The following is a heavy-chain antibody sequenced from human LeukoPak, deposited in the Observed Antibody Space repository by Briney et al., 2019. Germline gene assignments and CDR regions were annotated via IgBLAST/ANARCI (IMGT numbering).Heavy chain of an antibody. CDR3: GRRGGNNYVDY. D-gene: IGHD1-20*01. CDR1: GFTFSDHY. Sequence: TGGSLRLSCAASGFTFSDHYMDWVRQAPGRGLEWVGRTRNKAYGYSTEYAASAKGRFTISRDDSKNSLYLQMNSLKTEDTAVYYCGRRGGNNYVDYWGQGTLVTVSS. CDR2: TRNKAYGYST. V-gene: IGHV3-72*01. J-gene: IGHJ4*02.